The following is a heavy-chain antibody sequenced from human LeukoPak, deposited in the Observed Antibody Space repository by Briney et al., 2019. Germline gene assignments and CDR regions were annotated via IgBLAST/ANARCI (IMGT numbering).Heavy chain of an antibody. V-gene: IGHV1-46*01. J-gene: IGHJ3*02. CDR3: ARDQSSGSYGVAAFDI. Sequence: ASVNVSCKASGYTFTGYYMHWVRQAPGQGLEWMGIINPSGGSTSYAQKFQGRVTMTRDTSTSTVYMELSSLRSEDTAVYYCARDQSSGSYGVAAFDIWGQGTMVTVSS. CDR1: GYTFTGYY. D-gene: IGHD1-26*01. CDR2: INPSGGST.